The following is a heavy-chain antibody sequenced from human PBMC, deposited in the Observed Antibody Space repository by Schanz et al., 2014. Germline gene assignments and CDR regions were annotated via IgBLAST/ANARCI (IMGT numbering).Heavy chain of an antibody. J-gene: IGHJ6*02. Sequence: QLQLQESGPGLVKPSETLSLTCTVSGGSISSSSYYWGWIRQPPGKGLEWFGYIYYSGSTKYNPSLKGRVTIPVDTSKTQFSLKLSSVTAADTAVYYCARGGRTTYNYYYGMDVWGQGTTVTVSS. CDR3: ARGGRTTYNYYYGMDV. CDR2: IYYSGST. CDR1: GGSISSSSYY. V-gene: IGHV4-61*05. D-gene: IGHD1-1*01.